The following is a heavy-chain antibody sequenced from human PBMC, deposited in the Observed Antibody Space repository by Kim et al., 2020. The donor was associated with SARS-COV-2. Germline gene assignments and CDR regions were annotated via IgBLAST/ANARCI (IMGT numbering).Heavy chain of an antibody. Sequence: SVKVSCKASGGTFSSYAISWVRQAPGQGLEWMGGIIPIFGTANYAQKFQGRVTITADESTSTAYMELSSLRSEDTAVYYCARSRIFGVVIGYYYGMDVWGQGTTVTVSS. J-gene: IGHJ6*02. CDR1: GGTFSSYA. CDR2: IIPIFGTA. V-gene: IGHV1-69*13. D-gene: IGHD3-3*02. CDR3: ARSRIFGVVIGYYYGMDV.